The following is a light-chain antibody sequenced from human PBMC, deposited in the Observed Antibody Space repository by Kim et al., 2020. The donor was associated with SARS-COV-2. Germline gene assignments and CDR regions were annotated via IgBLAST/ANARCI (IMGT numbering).Light chain of an antibody. CDR1: TIGSKR. CDR3: QVWDSSSDHVV. Sequence: PGKTARLSCGGTTIGSKRVPLYQLKPGLAPVLVIYYVGDRPSGIPERFSGSNSGHTATLTISRVEAGDEADYYCQVWDSSSDHVVFGGGTQLTVL. V-gene: IGLV3-21*04. J-gene: IGLJ2*01. CDR2: YVG.